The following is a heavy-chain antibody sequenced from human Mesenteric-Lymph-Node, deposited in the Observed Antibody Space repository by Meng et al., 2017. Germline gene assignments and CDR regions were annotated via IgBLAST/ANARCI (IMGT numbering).Heavy chain of an antibody. J-gene: IGHJ4*02. CDR2: IHYTGRT. Sequence: SETLSLTCAVYGGSFSGYYWSWIRQPPGKGLEWVGYIHYTGRTKHNPSLQSRVTMSVDMSNNQVSLTLTSVSAADTAIYYCVRFCSGGRCPDYWGPGTLVTVSS. CDR1: GGSFSGYY. CDR3: VRFCSGGRCPDY. V-gene: IGHV4-59*01. D-gene: IGHD2-15*01.